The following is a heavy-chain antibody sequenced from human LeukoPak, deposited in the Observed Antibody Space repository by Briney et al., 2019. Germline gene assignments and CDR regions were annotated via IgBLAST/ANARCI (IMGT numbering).Heavy chain of an antibody. CDR3: MREWGGGY. J-gene: IGHJ4*02. CDR1: GYTFNDYY. Sequence: GASVKVSCKASGYTFNDYYMHWVRQAPGQGLEWMGWINPKSGGTDYAQQFQGRVTMTIDTSITTTYMELSRLRSDDTAVYYCMREWGGGYWGQGTLVTVSS. D-gene: IGHD3-16*01. V-gene: IGHV1-2*02. CDR2: INPKSGGT.